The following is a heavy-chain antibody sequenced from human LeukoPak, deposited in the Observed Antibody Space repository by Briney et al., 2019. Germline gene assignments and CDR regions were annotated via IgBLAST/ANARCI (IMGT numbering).Heavy chain of an antibody. CDR2: IKSKTDGGTT. V-gene: IGHV3-15*01. Sequence: GGSLRLSCAASGFTFSDYYMSWIRQAPGKGLEWVGRIKSKTDGGTTDYAAPVKGRFTISRDDSKNTLYLQMNSLKTEDTAVYYCTTEPSGWATSPIWGQGTMVTVSS. J-gene: IGHJ3*02. D-gene: IGHD6-19*01. CDR1: GFTFSDYY. CDR3: TTEPSGWATSPI.